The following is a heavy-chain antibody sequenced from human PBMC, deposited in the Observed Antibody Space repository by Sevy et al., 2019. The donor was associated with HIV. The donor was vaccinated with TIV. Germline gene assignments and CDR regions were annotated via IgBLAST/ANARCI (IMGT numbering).Heavy chain of an antibody. J-gene: IGHJ1*01. CDR1: GFTFSSYA. D-gene: IGHD2-2*02. Sequence: GGSLRLSCAASGFTFSSYAMHWVRQAPGKGLEWVAVISYDGSNKYYAYSVKGRFSISRDNSKNTLYLQMNSLRAEDTAVYYCAREVPRYCSSTSCYSPWYFQHWGQGTLVTVSS. V-gene: IGHV3-30-3*01. CDR2: ISYDGSNK. CDR3: AREVPRYCSSTSCYSPWYFQH.